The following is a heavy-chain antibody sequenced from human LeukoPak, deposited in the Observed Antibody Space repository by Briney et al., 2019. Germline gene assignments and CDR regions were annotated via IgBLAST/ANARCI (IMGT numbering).Heavy chain of an antibody. D-gene: IGHD4-23*01. CDR3: ARRGGHGGSFDY. CDR1: GGSFSGYY. CDR2: INHSGST. J-gene: IGHJ4*02. Sequence: SGTLSLTCAVYGGSFSGYYWSWIRQPPGKGLEWIGEINHSGSTNYNPSLKSRVTISVDTSKNQFSLKLSSVTAADTAVYYCARRGGHGGSFDYWGQGTLVTVSS. V-gene: IGHV4-34*01.